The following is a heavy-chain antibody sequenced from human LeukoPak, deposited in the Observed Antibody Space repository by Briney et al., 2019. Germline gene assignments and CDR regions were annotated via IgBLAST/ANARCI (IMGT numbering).Heavy chain of an antibody. CDR1: GGSISSGSYY. D-gene: IGHD3-10*01. CDR3: ARETWELAYDAFDI. CDR2: IYNSDST. Sequence: PSETLSLTCTVSGGSISSGSYYWTWIRQPAGKGLEWIGRIYNSDSTNYNPSLKSRVTISVDTSKNQFSLKLSSVTAADTAVYYCARETWELAYDAFDIWGQGTMVTVSS. V-gene: IGHV4-61*02. J-gene: IGHJ3*02.